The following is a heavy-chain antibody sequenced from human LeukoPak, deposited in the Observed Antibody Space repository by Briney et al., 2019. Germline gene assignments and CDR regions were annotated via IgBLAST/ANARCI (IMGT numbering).Heavy chain of an antibody. J-gene: IGHJ4*02. CDR2: ISQTGTT. CDR3: AKVVDMAMVGLVSDY. D-gene: IGHD5-18*01. CDR1: GASIGSGGHY. Sequence: PSETLSLTCAVSGASIGSGGHYWSWFRQAPGKGLEWVGYISQTGTTYYNPSLKSRISISIDKSTNLFSLKVTSVTAADTAVYHCAKVVDMAMVGLVSDYWGQGTLVTVSS. V-gene: IGHV4-30-2*01.